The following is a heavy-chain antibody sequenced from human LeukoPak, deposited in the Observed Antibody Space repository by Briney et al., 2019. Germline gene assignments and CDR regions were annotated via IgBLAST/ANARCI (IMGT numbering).Heavy chain of an antibody. V-gene: IGHV4-34*01. CDR3: ARATMYYYGSGSYYNPRWFDP. CDR1: GGSFSGYY. D-gene: IGHD3-10*01. Sequence: SETLSLTCAVYGGSFSGYYWSWIRQPPGKGLEWIGEINHRGSTNYNPSLKSRVTISVDTSKNQFSLKLSSVTAADTAVYYCARATMYYYGSGSYYNPRWFDPWGQGTLVTVSS. J-gene: IGHJ5*02. CDR2: INHRGST.